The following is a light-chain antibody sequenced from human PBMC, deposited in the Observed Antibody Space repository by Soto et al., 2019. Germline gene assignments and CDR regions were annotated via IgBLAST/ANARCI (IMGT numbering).Light chain of an antibody. CDR3: SAADDRLSGLV. V-gene: IGLV1-47*02. Sequence: QSVLTQPPSASGTPGQRVTISCSGSSSNIETNYVYWYQHLPGAAPKLLIYSNDQRPSGVPDRFSASKSGTSASLAISGRRPEDGGDYYGSAADDRLSGLVFGGGTKVPVL. CDR2: SND. CDR1: SSNIETNY. J-gene: IGLJ2*01.